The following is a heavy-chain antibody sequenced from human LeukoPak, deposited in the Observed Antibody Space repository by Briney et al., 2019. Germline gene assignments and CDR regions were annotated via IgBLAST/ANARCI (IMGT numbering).Heavy chain of an antibody. Sequence: ASVKVSCKASGYTFTGYYMHWVRQAPGQGLEWMGWINPNHGDTNYAQKFQDRVSMTRDTSISTAYMHLSRLRSADTAVYYCARSPHILTGENFNYWGQGTLLTVSS. J-gene: IGHJ4*02. CDR3: ARSPHILTGENFNY. CDR2: INPNHGDT. D-gene: IGHD3-9*01. V-gene: IGHV1-2*02. CDR1: GYTFTGYY.